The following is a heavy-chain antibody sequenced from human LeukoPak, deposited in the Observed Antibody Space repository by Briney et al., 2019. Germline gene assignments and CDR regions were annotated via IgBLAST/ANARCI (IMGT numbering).Heavy chain of an antibody. Sequence: GASVKVSCKASGYTFTNYGISWVRQAPGQGLEWMGWINTNTGNPTYAQGFTGRFVFSLDTSVSTAYLQISSLKAEDTAVYYCARVGCSGGSCYEFDYWGQGTLVTVSS. CDR3: ARVGCSGGSCYEFDY. CDR2: INTNTGNP. D-gene: IGHD2-15*01. J-gene: IGHJ4*02. V-gene: IGHV7-4-1*02. CDR1: GYTFTNYG.